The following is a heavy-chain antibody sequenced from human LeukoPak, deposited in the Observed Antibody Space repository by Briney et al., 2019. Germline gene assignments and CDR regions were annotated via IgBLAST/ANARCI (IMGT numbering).Heavy chain of an antibody. Sequence: PSETLSLTCTVSGGSISSGGYYWSWIRQPPGKGLEWIGYIYHSGSTYYNPSLKSRVTISVDRSKNQFSLKLSSVTAADTAVYYCARTRGDYGPHDAFDIWGQGTMVTVSS. CDR2: IYHSGST. CDR1: GGSISSGGYY. D-gene: IGHD4/OR15-4a*01. V-gene: IGHV4-30-2*01. J-gene: IGHJ3*02. CDR3: ARTRGDYGPHDAFDI.